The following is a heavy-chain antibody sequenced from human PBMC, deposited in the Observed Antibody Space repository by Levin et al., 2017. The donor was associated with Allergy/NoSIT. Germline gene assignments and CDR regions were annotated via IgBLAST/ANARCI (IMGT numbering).Heavy chain of an antibody. CDR1: GGSISSGDYY. CDR2: IYNSGST. CDR3: ARGARDDYGSVSFYLNKLDY. V-gene: IGHV4-30-4*01. Sequence: PSETLSLTCIVSGGSISSGDYYWNWIRQPPGKGLEWIGYIYNSGSTYYNPSLKSRVTISEDTSKNQFSLRLSSVSAADTAVYYCARGARDDYGSVSFYLNKLDYWGQGTLVTVSS. D-gene: IGHD3-10*01. J-gene: IGHJ4*02.